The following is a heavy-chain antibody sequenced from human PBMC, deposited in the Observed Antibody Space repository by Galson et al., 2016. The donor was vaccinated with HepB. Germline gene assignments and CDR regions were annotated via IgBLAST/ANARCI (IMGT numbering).Heavy chain of an antibody. CDR1: GFTFSSVW. Sequence: SLRLSCATSGFTFSSVWMSWVRQAPGKGLEWVANIKPDGSEKYYVDSLKGRFTISRDNAKNSLYLQMNSLRAEDTAVYYCALYYYDSSGFVEYFQQWGQGTPVTVSS. V-gene: IGHV3-7*03. CDR2: IKPDGSEK. CDR3: ALYYYDSSGFVEYFQQ. J-gene: IGHJ1*01. D-gene: IGHD3-22*01.